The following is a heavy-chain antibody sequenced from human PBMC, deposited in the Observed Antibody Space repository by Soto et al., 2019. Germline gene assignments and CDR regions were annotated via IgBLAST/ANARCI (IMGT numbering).Heavy chain of an antibody. CDR3: ARGLILWFGELSRRGGYYYYMDV. J-gene: IGHJ6*03. CDR2: INDSGNI. Sequence: QVQLQQWGAGLLKPSETLSLTCAVYGGSFSGYQWSWIRQTPGKGLEWIGEINDSGNINYNPSLKSRFTIVLDTPKKQISLKLSSVTAAGSAVYYCARGLILWFGELSRRGGYYYYMDVWGKGNTVTVSS. D-gene: IGHD3-10*01. CDR1: GGSFSGYQ. V-gene: IGHV4-34*01.